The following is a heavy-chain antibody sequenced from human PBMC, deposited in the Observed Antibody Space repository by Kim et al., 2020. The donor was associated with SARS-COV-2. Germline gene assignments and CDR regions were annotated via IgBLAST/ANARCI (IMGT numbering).Heavy chain of an antibody. Sequence: VKARFTICRDNAKNSLYLQMNSLRDEDTAVYYCARDTYDYIWSSYRYLFDYWGQGTLVTVSS. D-gene: IGHD3-16*02. J-gene: IGHJ4*02. CDR3: ARDTYDYIWSSYRYLFDY. V-gene: IGHV3-48*02.